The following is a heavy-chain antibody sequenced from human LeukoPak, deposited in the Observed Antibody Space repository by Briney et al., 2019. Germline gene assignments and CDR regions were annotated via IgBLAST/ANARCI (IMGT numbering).Heavy chain of an antibody. Sequence: GGSLRLSCAASGFTFSSYGMHWVRQAPGKGLEWVAVIWYDGSNKYYADSVKGRFTISRDNSKNTLYPQMNSLRAEDTAVYYCAKDRGYDFWSGYLDYWGQGTLVTVSS. J-gene: IGHJ4*02. CDR1: GFTFSSYG. CDR3: AKDRGYDFWSGYLDY. V-gene: IGHV3-33*06. CDR2: IWYDGSNK. D-gene: IGHD3-3*01.